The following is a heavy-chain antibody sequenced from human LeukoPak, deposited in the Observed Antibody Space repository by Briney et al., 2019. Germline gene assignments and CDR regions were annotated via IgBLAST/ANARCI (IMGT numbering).Heavy chain of an antibody. D-gene: IGHD3-16*01. J-gene: IGHJ4*02. CDR3: ARTVGDWGTLLHGLNDY. V-gene: IGHV1-18*01. CDR2: ISAYNGNT. CDR1: GYTFTSYV. Sequence: ASVKVSCKASGYTFTSYVISWVRQAPGQGLEWMGWISAYNGNTNYAQKLQGRVTMTTDTSTSTAYMELRSLRSDDTAVYYCARTVGDWGTLLHGLNDYWGQGTLVTVSS.